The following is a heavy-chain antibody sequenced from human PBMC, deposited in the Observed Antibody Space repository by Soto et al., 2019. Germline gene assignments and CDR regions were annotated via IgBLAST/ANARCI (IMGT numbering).Heavy chain of an antibody. J-gene: IGHJ6*02. D-gene: IGHD6-6*01. CDR2: IYTSGST. V-gene: IGHV4-4*07. CDR1: GGSISSYY. CDR3: ARDLSEHSCSAGEYYYYGMDV. Sequence: PETLSLTCTVSGGSISSYYWSWIRQPAGKGLEWIGRIYTSGSTNYNPSLKSRVTMSVDTSKNQFSLKLSSVTAADTAVYYCARDLSEHSCSAGEYYYYGMDVCGQGTTVIVSS.